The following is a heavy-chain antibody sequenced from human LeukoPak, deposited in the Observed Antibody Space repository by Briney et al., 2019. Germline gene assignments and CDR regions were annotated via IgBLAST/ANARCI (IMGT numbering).Heavy chain of an antibody. CDR2: ITGRSSTI. CDR1: GFTFSNYN. J-gene: IGHJ3*02. D-gene: IGHD1-7*01. CDR3: ARGGTGATRDDTFDI. V-gene: IGHV3-48*02. Sequence: GGSLRLSCAASGFTFSNYNMNWVRQAPGKGLEWISYITGRSSTIYYADSVRGRFTISRDNAQNSLYLQMNSLRDEDTAVYYCARGGTGATRDDTFDIWGQGAMVTVSS.